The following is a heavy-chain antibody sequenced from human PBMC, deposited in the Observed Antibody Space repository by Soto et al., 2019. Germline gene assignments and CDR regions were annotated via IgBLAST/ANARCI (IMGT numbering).Heavy chain of an antibody. J-gene: IGHJ3*02. CDR3: AKDPNGDYVGAFDI. D-gene: IGHD4-17*01. Sequence: GGSLRVSWAASGFTFRNYAMSRVRQAPGAGPEWVSGISGSGGRTYYADSVKGRFTISRDNSNNALFLQMNSLRAEDTALYYCAKDPNGDYVGAFDIWGRGTMVTVSS. CDR1: GFTFRNYA. CDR2: ISGSGGRT. V-gene: IGHV3-23*01.